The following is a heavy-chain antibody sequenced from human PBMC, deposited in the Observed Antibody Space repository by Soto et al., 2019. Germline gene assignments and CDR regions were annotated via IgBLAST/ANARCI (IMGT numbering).Heavy chain of an antibody. CDR2: IYPGDSDT. CDR1: GYSFTSYW. V-gene: IGHV5-51*01. J-gene: IGHJ6*03. D-gene: IGHD2-2*01. Sequence: GEALKISWKGSGYSFTSYWIGWVRQMPGKGLEGMGIIYPGDSDTRYSPSFQGQVTISADKSISTAYLQWSSLKASDTAMYYCARQNIPSSSSPLTFMDVWDKGTTVTVSS. CDR3: ARQNIPSSSSPLTFMDV.